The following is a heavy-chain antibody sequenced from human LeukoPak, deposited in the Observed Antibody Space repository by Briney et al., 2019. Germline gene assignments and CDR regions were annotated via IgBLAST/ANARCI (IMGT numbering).Heavy chain of an antibody. J-gene: IGHJ4*02. CDR2: ISYDGSNK. V-gene: IGHV3-30-3*01. CDR1: GFTFSSYA. D-gene: IGHD1-26*01. CDR3: TSPPHIVGAAGGY. Sequence: GGSLRLSCAASGFTFSSYAMHWVRQAPGKGLEWVAVISYDGSNKYYADSVKGRFTISRDNSKNTLYLQMNSLRAEDTAVYYCTSPPHIVGAAGGYWGQGTLATVSS.